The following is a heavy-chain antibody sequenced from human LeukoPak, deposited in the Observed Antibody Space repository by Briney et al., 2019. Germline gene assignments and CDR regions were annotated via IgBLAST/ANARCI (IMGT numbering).Heavy chain of an antibody. Sequence: PGRSLRLSCAASGFTLGDYDIHWVQQAPGKGPEWVSSISSNSDTIAYAEPVKGRFTVSGDNTINSLYLQMDSLRVEDTALYYCLTSSFDHWGQGTLVTVSS. CDR1: GFTLGDYD. J-gene: IGHJ4*02. CDR2: ISSNSDTI. V-gene: IGHV3-9*01. CDR3: LTSSFDH.